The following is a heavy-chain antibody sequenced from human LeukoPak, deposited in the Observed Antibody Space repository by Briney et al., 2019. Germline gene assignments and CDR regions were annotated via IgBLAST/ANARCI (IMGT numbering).Heavy chain of an antibody. CDR2: IDYSGNT. Sequence: SETLSLTCTVSGGSMSSYFWSWIRQPPGKGLEWIGNIDYSGNTGYNPSLKSRVTISVDTSMNQFSLKLTSVTAADTAVYYCARDEGPDAFDIWGQGTMVTVSS. CDR1: GGSMSSYF. J-gene: IGHJ3*02. CDR3: ARDEGPDAFDI. V-gene: IGHV4-59*01.